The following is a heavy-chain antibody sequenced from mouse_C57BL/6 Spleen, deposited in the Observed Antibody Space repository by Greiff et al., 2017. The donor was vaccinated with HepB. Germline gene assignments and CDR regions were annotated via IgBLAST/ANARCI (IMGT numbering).Heavy chain of an antibody. Sequence: VQLQQSGAELVRPGASVKLSCTASGFNIKDYYMHWVKQRPEQGLEWIGRIDPEDGDTEYAPKFQGKATMTADTSSNTAYLQLSSLTSEDTAVYYCSTVVATGYFDYWGQGTTLTVSS. J-gene: IGHJ2*01. CDR1: GFNIKDYY. CDR2: IDPEDGDT. D-gene: IGHD1-1*01. V-gene: IGHV14-1*01. CDR3: STVVATGYFDY.